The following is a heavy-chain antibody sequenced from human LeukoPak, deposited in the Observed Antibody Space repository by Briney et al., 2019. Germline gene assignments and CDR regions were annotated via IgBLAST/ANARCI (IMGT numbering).Heavy chain of an antibody. J-gene: IGHJ5*01. D-gene: IGHD5-12*01. CDR1: AGSFISSSHH. Sequence: PSETLSLTCTVSAGSFISSSHHWGWIRQSPGKGLEGIGTVYYGRTTYYNPSLDGRVTISLDTSANHFSLQLNSVTAADTAVYYCVRHDGRGGATMGAFDSWGQGSLVTVSS. CDR2: VYYGRTT. V-gene: IGHV4-39*01. CDR3: VRHDGRGGATMGAFDS.